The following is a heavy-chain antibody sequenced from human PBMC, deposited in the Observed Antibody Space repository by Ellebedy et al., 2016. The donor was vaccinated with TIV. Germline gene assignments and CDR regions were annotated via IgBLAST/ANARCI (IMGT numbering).Heavy chain of an antibody. CDR3: TTDNTPAGHDQ. V-gene: IGHV3-15*01. Sequence: GGSLRLXXATSGFTFMNAWMSWVRQAPGKGLEWVGRIRCKTDGGATDYAAPLKGRVTISRDDSKDTLHLQMNSLRTEDTAMYYCTTDNTPAGHDQWGQGTLVTVSS. J-gene: IGHJ4*02. CDR1: GFTFMNAW. CDR2: IRCKTDGGAT. D-gene: IGHD2-15*01.